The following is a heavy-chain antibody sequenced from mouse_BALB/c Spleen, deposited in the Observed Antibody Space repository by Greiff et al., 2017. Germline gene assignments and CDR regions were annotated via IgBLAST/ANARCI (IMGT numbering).Heavy chain of an antibody. CDR3: ARGLHHAGPRYFDV. CDR1: GFTFSSYG. D-gene: IGHD1-2*01. CDR2: INSNGGST. J-gene: IGHJ1*01. V-gene: IGHV5-6-3*01. Sequence: EVQLKESGGGLVQPGGSLKLSCAASGFTFSSYGMSWVRQTPDKRLELVATINSNGGSTYYPDSVKGRFTISRDNAKNTLYLQMSSLKSEDTAMYYCARGLHHAGPRYFDVWGAGTTVTVSS.